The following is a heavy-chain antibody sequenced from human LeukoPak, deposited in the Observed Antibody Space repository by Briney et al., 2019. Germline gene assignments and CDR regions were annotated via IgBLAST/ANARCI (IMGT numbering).Heavy chain of an antibody. V-gene: IGHV1-24*01. Sequence: ASVKVSCKVSGYTLTELSMHWVRQAPGKGLEWMGGFDPEDGETIYAQNFQGRVTMTEDTSTSTAYMELRSLTSDDTAVYYCARSNSANYYHLDYWGQGTLVTVSS. J-gene: IGHJ4*02. D-gene: IGHD1-26*01. CDR2: FDPEDGET. CDR3: ARSNSANYYHLDY. CDR1: GYTLTELS.